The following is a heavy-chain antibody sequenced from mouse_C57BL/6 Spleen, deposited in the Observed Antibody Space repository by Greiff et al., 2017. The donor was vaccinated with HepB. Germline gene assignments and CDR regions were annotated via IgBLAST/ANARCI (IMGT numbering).Heavy chain of an antibody. CDR2: INPSSGYT. V-gene: IGHV1-4*01. CDR1: GYTFTSYT. CDR3: ATYYSNYQAWFAY. Sequence: QVQLQQSGAELARPGASVKMSCKASGYTFTSYTMHWVKQRPGQGLEWIGYINPSSGYTKYNQKFKDKATLTADKSSSTAYMQLSSLTSEDSAVYYCATYYSNYQAWFAYWGQGTLVTVSA. J-gene: IGHJ3*01. D-gene: IGHD2-5*01.